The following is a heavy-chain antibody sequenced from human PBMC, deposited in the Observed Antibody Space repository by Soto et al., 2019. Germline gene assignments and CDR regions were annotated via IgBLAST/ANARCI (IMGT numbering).Heavy chain of an antibody. Sequence: PGESLKISCQGSGYKFSSYWIAWLRQTPGKGLEWMGIIYPGDSDTRYSPSFQGQVTISADKSINTAYLQWSSLKASDTAMYYCARHDSAMVHRFEFWGQRTTVTVSS. J-gene: IGHJ4*02. CDR2: IYPGDSDT. D-gene: IGHD5-18*01. V-gene: IGHV5-51*01. CDR1: GYKFSSYW. CDR3: ARHDSAMVHRFEF.